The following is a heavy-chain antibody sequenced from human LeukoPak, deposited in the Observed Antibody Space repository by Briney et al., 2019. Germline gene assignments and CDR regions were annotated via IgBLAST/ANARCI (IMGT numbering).Heavy chain of an antibody. Sequence: QPGGSLRLSCAASGFTFRSYWMSWVRQAPGKGLEWVANIKQEGSEKYYVDSVKGRFTISRDNAKNSLYLQMNSLRAEDTAVYYCARGALRGVPDFDYWGQGTLVTVSS. D-gene: IGHD5-12*01. V-gene: IGHV3-7*01. CDR3: ARGALRGVPDFDY. J-gene: IGHJ4*02. CDR1: GFTFRSYW. CDR2: IKQEGSEK.